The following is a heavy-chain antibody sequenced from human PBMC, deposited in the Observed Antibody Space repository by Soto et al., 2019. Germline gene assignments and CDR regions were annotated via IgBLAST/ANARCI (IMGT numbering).Heavy chain of an antibody. CDR3: ASGEAYGIGD. J-gene: IGHJ4*02. CDR1: GYTFTSSG. CDR2: SSAYNGNT. D-gene: IGHD3-10*01. V-gene: IGHV1-18*01. Sequence: QVQLVQSGAEVKKPGASVKVSCKASGYTFTSSGISWVRQAPGQGLEWRGWSSAYNGNTNNAQKLQVRVTMTTDTCTSIAYMEPRSVSCDDPAVHDFASGEAYGIGDWGQGTLVTVSA.